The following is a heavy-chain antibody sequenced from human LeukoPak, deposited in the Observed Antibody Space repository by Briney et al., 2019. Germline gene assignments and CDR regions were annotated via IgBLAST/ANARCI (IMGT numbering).Heavy chain of an antibody. CDR1: GYTFTGYY. J-gene: IGHJ5*02. CDR3: ARDPFPCGGSCYYSMNWFDP. D-gene: IGHD2-15*01. V-gene: IGHV1-2*02. CDR2: INPNSGGT. Sequence: ASVKVSCKASGYTFTGYYMHWVRQAPGQGLEWMGWINPNSGGTNYAQKSQGRVTMTRDTSISTAYMELSRLRSDDTAVYYCARDPFPCGGSCYYSMNWFDPWGQGTLVTVSS.